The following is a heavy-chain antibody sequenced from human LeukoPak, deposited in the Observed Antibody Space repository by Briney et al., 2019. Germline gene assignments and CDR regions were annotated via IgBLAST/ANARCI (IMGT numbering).Heavy chain of an antibody. CDR1: GFTFSSYG. Sequence: GGSLRLSCAASGFTFSSYGMHWVRQAPGKGLEWVAVIWYDGSNKYYTDSVKGRFTISRDDSKNTLYLQMNSLKAEDTAVYYCARPDYGASGDYWGQGTLVTVSS. CDR2: IWYDGSNK. CDR3: ARPDYGASGDY. D-gene: IGHD4-17*01. V-gene: IGHV3-33*01. J-gene: IGHJ4*02.